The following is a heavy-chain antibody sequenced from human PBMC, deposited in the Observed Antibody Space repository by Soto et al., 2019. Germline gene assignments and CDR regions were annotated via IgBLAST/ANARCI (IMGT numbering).Heavy chain of an antibody. CDR3: ARGPPFDP. CDR1: GFIVSDTY. V-gene: IGHV3-53*04. Sequence: PGGSLRLSCTASGFIVSDTYVNWVRQAPGKGLEWVSVISSGGGTYYADSVKGRFTISRHNSKNTLYLQMNSLRAEDTAVYYCARGPPFDPWGQGTLVTVSS. CDR2: ISSGGGT. J-gene: IGHJ5*02.